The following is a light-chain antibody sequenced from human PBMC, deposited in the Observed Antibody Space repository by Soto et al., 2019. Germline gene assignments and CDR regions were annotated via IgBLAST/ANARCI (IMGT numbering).Light chain of an antibody. CDR2: DNN. V-gene: IGLV1-51*01. J-gene: IGLJ2*01. CDR1: SSNIGNNY. CDR3: GTWDSSLSAGV. Sequence: QSVLTQPPSVSAAPGQTVTVSCSGSSSNIGNNYVSWYQQLPKTAPKLLIYDNNKRPSGIPDRFSGSKSGTSATLGITGLQTGDEADYYCGTWDSSLSAGVFGGGTKVTVL.